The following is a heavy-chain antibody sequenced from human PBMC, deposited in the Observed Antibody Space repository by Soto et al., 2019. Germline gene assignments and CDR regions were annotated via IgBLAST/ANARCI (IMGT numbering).Heavy chain of an antibody. CDR1: GGTFSSYA. J-gene: IGHJ3*02. CDR3: ARDNVRYSSQKLDAFDI. CDR2: IIPIFGTA. D-gene: IGHD6-13*01. V-gene: IGHV1-69*13. Sequence: ASVKVSCKASGGTFSSYAISWVRQAPGQGLEWMGGIIPIFGTANYAQKFQGRVTITADESTSTAYMELSSLRSEDTAVYYCARDNVRYSSQKLDAFDIWGQGTMVTVSS.